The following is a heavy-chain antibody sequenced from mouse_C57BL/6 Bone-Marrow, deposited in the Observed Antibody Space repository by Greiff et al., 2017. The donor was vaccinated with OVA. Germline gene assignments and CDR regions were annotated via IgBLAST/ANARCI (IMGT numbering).Heavy chain of an antibody. Sequence: DVMLVESGGGLVQPGGSLKLSCAASGFTFSDYYMYWVRQTPEKRLEWVAYISNGGGSTYYPDTVKGRFTISRDNAKNTLYLQMSRLKSEDTAMYYCARYGRYYFDYWGQGTTLTVSS. CDR1: GFTFSDYY. CDR3: ARYGRYYFDY. V-gene: IGHV5-12*01. D-gene: IGHD2-10*02. J-gene: IGHJ2*01. CDR2: ISNGGGST.